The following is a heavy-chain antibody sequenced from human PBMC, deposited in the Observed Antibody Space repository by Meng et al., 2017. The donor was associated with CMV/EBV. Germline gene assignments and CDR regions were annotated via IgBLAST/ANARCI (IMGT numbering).Heavy chain of an antibody. V-gene: IGHV3-21*01. CDR3: ARLYCSSTSCYAFDY. CDR1: GFTFSSYS. D-gene: IGHD2-2*01. J-gene: IGHJ4*02. Sequence: GESLKISCAASGFTFSSYSMNWVRQAPGKGLELVSSISSSSSYIYYADSVKGRFTISRDNAKNSLYLQMNSLRAEDTAVYYCARLYCSSTSCYAFDYWGQGTLVTVS. CDR2: ISSSSSYI.